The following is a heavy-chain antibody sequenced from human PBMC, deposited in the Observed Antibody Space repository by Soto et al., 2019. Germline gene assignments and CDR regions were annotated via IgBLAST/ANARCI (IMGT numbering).Heavy chain of an antibody. Sequence: GASVKVSCKASGGTFSSYAISWVRQAPGQGLEWMGGIIPIFGTANYAQKFQGRVTITADESTSTAYMELSSLRSEDTAVYYCARDRVGEMASPGYYGMDVWGQGTTVTVSS. CDR1: GGTFSSYA. V-gene: IGHV1-69*13. CDR2: IIPIFGTA. CDR3: ARDRVGEMASPGYYGMDV. J-gene: IGHJ6*02. D-gene: IGHD1-26*01.